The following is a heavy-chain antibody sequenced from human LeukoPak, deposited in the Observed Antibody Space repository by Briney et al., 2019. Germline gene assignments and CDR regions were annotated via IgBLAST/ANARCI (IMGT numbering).Heavy chain of an antibody. CDR3: ARAFGGHDEWYYFDY. CDR2: IYYSGST. J-gene: IGHJ4*02. Sequence: SSETLSLTCTVSGGSISSYYWSWIRQPPGKGLEWIGYIYYSGSTNYNPSLKSRVTISVDTSKNQFSLKLSSVTAADTAVYYCARAFGGHDEWYYFDYWGQGTLVTVSS. V-gene: IGHV4-59*01. CDR1: GGSISSYY. D-gene: IGHD5-12*01.